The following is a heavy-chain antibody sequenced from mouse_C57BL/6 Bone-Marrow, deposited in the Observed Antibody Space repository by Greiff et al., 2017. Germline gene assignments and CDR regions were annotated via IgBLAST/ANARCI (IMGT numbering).Heavy chain of an antibody. CDR1: GYAFTNYL. V-gene: IGHV1-54*01. J-gene: IGHJ1*03. Sequence: QVQLQQSGAELVRPGTSVKVSCTASGYAFTNYLIAWVQQRPGQSLEWIGVINPGSGCTNYNEKFKGQLTLPADKSTSTVYMQLSRLTSEDSAVYLCARLNGYDWCFAVWGTGTMVTVS. CDR2: INPGSGCT. D-gene: IGHD2-2*01. CDR3: ARLNGYDWCFAV.